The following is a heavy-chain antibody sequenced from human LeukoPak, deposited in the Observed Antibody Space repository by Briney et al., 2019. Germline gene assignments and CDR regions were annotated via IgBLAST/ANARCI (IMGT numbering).Heavy chain of an antibody. J-gene: IGHJ4*02. CDR2: IYTSGRT. CDR3: ARDRDSSGWSY. CDR1: GGSISSYY. Sequence: SETLSLTCTVSGGSISSYYWSWIRQPAGKGLEWIGRIYTSGRTNYNPSLKSRVTMSVDTSKNQFSLKLSSVTAADAAVYYCARDRDSSGWSYWGQGTLVTVSS. V-gene: IGHV4-4*07. D-gene: IGHD6-19*01.